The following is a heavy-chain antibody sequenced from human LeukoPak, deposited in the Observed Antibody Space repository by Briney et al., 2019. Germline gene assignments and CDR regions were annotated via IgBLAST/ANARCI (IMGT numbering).Heavy chain of an antibody. CDR2: MNPNSGNT. Sequence: ASVKVSCKASGYTFTSYGINWVRQATGQGLEWMGWMNPNSGNTGYAQKFQGRVTMTRNTSISTAYMELSSLRSEDTAVYYCARGLYDDSSGYYYELLDYWGQGTLVTVSS. V-gene: IGHV1-8*02. J-gene: IGHJ4*02. CDR1: GYTFTSYG. D-gene: IGHD3-22*01. CDR3: ARGLYDDSSGYYYELLDY.